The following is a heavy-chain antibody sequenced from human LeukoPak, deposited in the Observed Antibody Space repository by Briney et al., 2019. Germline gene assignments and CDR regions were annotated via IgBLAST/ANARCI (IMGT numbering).Heavy chain of an antibody. Sequence: GRSLRLSCAASGFTFSSYAMSRVRQAPGKGLEWVSAISGSGGSTYYADSVKGRFTISRDNSKNTLYLQMNSLRAEDTAVYYCAKDSYDYPWSYFDYWGQGTLVTVSS. CDR3: AKDSYDYPWSYFDY. V-gene: IGHV3-23*01. CDR2: ISGSGGST. CDR1: GFTFSSYA. J-gene: IGHJ4*02. D-gene: IGHD3-16*01.